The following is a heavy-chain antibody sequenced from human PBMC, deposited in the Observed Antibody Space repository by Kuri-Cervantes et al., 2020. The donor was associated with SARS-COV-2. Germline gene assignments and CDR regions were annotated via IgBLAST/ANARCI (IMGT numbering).Heavy chain of an antibody. Sequence: GGSLRLSCKAPETTFPNYDINWVRQATGQGLEWMGMVKTNSGNTLYARIFQGRVTMTRDTSTSTVYMELSSLTSEDTAIYYCYCAPKEGFDSWGQGTLVTVSS. D-gene: IGHD2-21*01. J-gene: IGHJ4*02. CDR3: YCAPKEGFDS. CDR2: VKTNSGNT. V-gene: IGHV1-8*01. CDR1: ETTFPNYD.